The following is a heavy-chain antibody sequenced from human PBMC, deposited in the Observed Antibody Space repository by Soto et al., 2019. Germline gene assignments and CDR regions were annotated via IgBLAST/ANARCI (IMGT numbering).Heavy chain of an antibody. Sequence: QVQLVQSGAEVKKPGASVKLSCKASGYTFTRYYMHWVRQAPGQGLEWMGIINPSGGSTTYAQKFQGRVTMDRDTSTSTVYMELSSLRSEDTAVYYCGRGDWNYYYGMDVWGQGTTVTVSS. CDR3: GRGDWNYYYGMDV. J-gene: IGHJ6*02. CDR1: GYTFTRYY. V-gene: IGHV1-46*03. D-gene: IGHD2-21*01. CDR2: INPSGGST.